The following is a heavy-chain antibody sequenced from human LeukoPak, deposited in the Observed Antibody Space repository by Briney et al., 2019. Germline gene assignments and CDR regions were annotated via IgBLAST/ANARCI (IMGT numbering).Heavy chain of an antibody. V-gene: IGHV4-59*08. CDR2: IYSSGST. CDR3: ARQGSGGRAFDI. D-gene: IGHD1-26*01. J-gene: IGHJ3*02. Sequence: TSETLSLTCFVPGGSISSYYWSWIRQPPGKGLEWIGYIYSSGSTNSNPSLKSRVTISVDTSKSQFSLKMTSVTAADTAVYYCARQGSGGRAFDIWGQGTMVTVSS. CDR1: GGSISSYY.